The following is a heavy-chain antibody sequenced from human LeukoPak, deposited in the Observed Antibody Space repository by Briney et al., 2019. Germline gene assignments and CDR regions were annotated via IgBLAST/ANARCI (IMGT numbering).Heavy chain of an antibody. CDR1: GFTFSNYA. J-gene: IGHJ4*02. CDR2: ISGSGGGT. CDR3: ARWSGDYKFDY. Sequence: GGSLRLSCVASGFTFSNYAMTWVRQVSGKGLEWVPGISGSGGGTYYAASVKGRFTISRDNSKDTLFLQMNSLRADDTALYYCARWSGDYKFDYWGQGTLVTVSS. V-gene: IGHV3-23*01. D-gene: IGHD3-3*01.